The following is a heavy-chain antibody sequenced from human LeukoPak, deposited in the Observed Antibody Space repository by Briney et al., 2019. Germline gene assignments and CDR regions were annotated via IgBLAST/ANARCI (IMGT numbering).Heavy chain of an antibody. D-gene: IGHD3-10*01. CDR3: ARDFLSITMVRGALNYYYYYYMDV. CDR2: ISAYDGNT. J-gene: IGHJ6*03. CDR1: GYTFTGYY. Sequence: ASVKVSCKASGYTFTGYYMHWVRQAPGQGLEWMGWISAYDGNTNYAQKLQGRVTMTTDTSTSTAYMELRSLRSDDTAVYYCARDFLSITMVRGALNYYYYYYMDVWGKGTTVTVSS. V-gene: IGHV1-18*04.